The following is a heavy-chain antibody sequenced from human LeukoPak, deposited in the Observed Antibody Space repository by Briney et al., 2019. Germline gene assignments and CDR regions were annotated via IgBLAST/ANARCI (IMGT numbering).Heavy chain of an antibody. V-gene: IGHV1-69*13. CDR3: TRGSAGIAPATTKNLFDF. J-gene: IGHJ4*02. CDR2: VIPVFGVP. D-gene: IGHD1-26*01. Sequence: SVKVSCKASGYTFTSYYMHWVRQAPGQGLEWMGGVIPVFGVPNYAQRFQGRVTITADESTSTVYLYLTSLRSEDTAVYFCTRGSAGIAPATTKNLFDFWGQGTLVTVSS. CDR1: GYTFTSYY.